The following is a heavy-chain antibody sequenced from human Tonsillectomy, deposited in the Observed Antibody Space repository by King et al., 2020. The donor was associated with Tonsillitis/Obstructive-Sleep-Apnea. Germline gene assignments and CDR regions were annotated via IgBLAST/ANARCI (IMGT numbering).Heavy chain of an antibody. CDR1: GYTFTSYA. CDR3: AIPWSGYYCFDY. Sequence: QLVQSGAEVKKPGASVKVSCKASGYTFTSYAMHWVRQAPGQRLEGMGWHNAGNGNTKYSQKFQGRVTITRDTSASTAYMELSSLRSEDTAVYYCAIPWSGYYCFDYWGQGTLVTVSS. V-gene: IGHV1-3*01. CDR2: HNAGNGNT. D-gene: IGHD3-3*01. J-gene: IGHJ4*02.